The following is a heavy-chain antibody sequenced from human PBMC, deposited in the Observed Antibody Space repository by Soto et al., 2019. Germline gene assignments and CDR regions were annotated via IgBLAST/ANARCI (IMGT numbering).Heavy chain of an antibody. J-gene: IGHJ4*02. CDR2: VNQDESEK. V-gene: IGHV3-7*03. Sequence: EVHLVESGGGLVQPGGSLRLSCVASGFSFSNSWMNWVRQAPGKGLEWVANVNQDESEKNYVDSVKGRFAISRDNTRNSLYLQMNSLRAEDAAIYYCARYPYGGLPMLRSDYWGQGTLVTVSS. D-gene: IGHD3-10*01. CDR3: ARYPYGGLPMLRSDY. CDR1: GFSFSNSW.